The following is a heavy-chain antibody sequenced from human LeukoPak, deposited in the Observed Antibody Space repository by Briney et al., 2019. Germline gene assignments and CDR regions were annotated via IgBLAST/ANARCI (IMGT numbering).Heavy chain of an antibody. CDR2: ISAYNGNT. J-gene: IGHJ4*02. CDR1: GYILTSYG. CDR3: ATSSRSWYYFDY. D-gene: IGHD6-13*01. Sequence: ASVKVSGKASGYILTSYGISWVRQAPGQGLEWMGWISAYNGNTNYAKMLKGRVTITTDTSTSTAYKELRSLRSDDTAVYYCATSSRSWYYFDYSGQGTLVTASS. V-gene: IGHV1-18*04.